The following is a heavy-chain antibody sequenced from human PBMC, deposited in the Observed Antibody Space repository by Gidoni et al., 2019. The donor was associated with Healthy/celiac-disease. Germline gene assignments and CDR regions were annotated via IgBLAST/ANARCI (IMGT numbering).Heavy chain of an antibody. CDR2: IIPILGIA. J-gene: IGHJ4*02. CDR1: GGTFSSYA. V-gene: IGHV1-69*04. CDR3: AREAWFPDNYYFDY. Sequence: QVQLVQSGAEVKKPGSSVKVSCKASGGTFSSYAISWVRQAPGQGLEWMGRIIPILGIANYAQKFQGRVTITADKSTSTAYMELSSLRSEDTAVYYCAREAWFPDNYYFDYWGQGTLVTVSS. D-gene: IGHD3-10*01.